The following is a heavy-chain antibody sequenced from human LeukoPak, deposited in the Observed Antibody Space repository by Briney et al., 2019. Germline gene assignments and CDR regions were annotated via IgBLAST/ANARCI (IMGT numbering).Heavy chain of an antibody. J-gene: IGHJ3*02. D-gene: IGHD6-13*01. Sequence: ASVKVSCKASGYTFTSYGISWVRQAPGQGLEWMGWISAYSGNTNYAQQLQGRVTMTTDTSTSTAYMELRSLRSDGTAVYYCARHSSSWGGAFDIWGQGTMVTVSS. CDR1: GYTFTSYG. CDR3: ARHSSSWGGAFDI. V-gene: IGHV1-18*01. CDR2: ISAYSGNT.